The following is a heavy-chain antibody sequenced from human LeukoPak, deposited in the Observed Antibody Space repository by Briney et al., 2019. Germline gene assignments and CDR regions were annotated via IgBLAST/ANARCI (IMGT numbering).Heavy chain of an antibody. CDR1: GYTFTSYY. Sequence: ASVKVSCKASGYTFTSYYMHWVRQAPGQELEWMGIINPSGGSTSYAQKFQGRVTMTRDTSTSTVYMELSSLRSEDTAVYYCAASTRRYYFDYWGQGTLVTVSS. D-gene: IGHD2-15*01. J-gene: IGHJ4*02. CDR3: AASTRRYYFDY. V-gene: IGHV1-46*01. CDR2: INPSGGST.